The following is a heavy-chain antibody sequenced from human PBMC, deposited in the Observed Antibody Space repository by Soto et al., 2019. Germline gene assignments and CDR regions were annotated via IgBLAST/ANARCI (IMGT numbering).Heavy chain of an antibody. V-gene: IGHV1-46*02. Sequence: QVQLVQSGAEVKEPGASVKVSCKVSGRTFNSYLIHWVRLAPGQGLEWMGIINPSGDVTRFAQKFLGRVTMTREKSTSTVYMELSRLRSEDTAVYYCATGSGATIIFWGQGTLVTVSS. J-gene: IGHJ4*02. CDR1: GRTFNSYL. CDR3: ATGSGATIIF. CDR2: INPSGDVT. D-gene: IGHD5-12*01.